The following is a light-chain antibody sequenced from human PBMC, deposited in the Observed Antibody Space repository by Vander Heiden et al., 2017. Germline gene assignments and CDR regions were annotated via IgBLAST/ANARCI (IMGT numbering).Light chain of an antibody. CDR3: AAWDDILNGWV. CDR1: SSNIGSNT. Sequence: QSVLTQPPSASGPPGQRVTISCSGRSSNIGSNTVHWYQQLPGTAPKLLIYSNNQRPSGVPDRFSGSKSGTSASLAISGLQSEDEADYYCAAWDDILNGWVFGGGTKLTVL. V-gene: IGLV1-44*01. J-gene: IGLJ3*02. CDR2: SNN.